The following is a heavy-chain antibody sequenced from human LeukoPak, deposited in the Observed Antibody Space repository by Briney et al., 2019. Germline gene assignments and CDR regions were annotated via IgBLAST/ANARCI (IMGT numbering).Heavy chain of an antibody. CDR2: VGHSGDRT. Sequence: GETLRLSCAASGFIFSNYGMNWVRQARGKGLEWVSGVGHSGDRTYYADSVKGRFTISRDNSKNTLYLHIGSLRAEDTAVYYCAQDRAWIQFLFWGQGTLVTVSS. CDR3: AQDRAWIQFLF. V-gene: IGHV3-23*01. CDR1: GFIFSNYG. D-gene: IGHD5-18*01. J-gene: IGHJ1*01.